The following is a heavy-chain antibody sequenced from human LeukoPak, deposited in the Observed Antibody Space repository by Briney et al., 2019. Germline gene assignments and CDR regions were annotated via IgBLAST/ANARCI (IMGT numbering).Heavy chain of an antibody. Sequence: GRTLRLSCVASGFTFNTYGMHWVRQAPGKGLEWVAVISSDESNKYYVAAVKGRFTISRDNSKNTLYLQMNSLRAEDTAVYYCARDFSSGSYYGDYYFDYWGQGTLVTVSS. D-gene: IGHD1-26*01. J-gene: IGHJ4*02. CDR2: ISSDESNK. CDR3: ARDFSSGSYYGDYYFDY. CDR1: GFTFNTYG. V-gene: IGHV3-30*03.